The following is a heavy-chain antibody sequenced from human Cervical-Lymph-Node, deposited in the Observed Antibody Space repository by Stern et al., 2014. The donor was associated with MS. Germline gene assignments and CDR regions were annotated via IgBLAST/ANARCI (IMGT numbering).Heavy chain of an antibody. J-gene: IGHJ4*02. V-gene: IGHV3-15*01. D-gene: IGHD3-10*01. CDR3: TTEYYYGSGTYYGTFDL. Sequence: EVQLVESGGGLVKPGGSLRLSCAASGFTFSSAWMSWVRQAPGKGLEWVGRISSKPDGGTTAYAAPVKGRFTISRDDSQNTLYLQINSLKTEDTAVYYCTTEYYYGSGTYYGTFDLWGQGTLVTVSS. CDR1: GFTFSSAW. CDR2: ISSKPDGGTT.